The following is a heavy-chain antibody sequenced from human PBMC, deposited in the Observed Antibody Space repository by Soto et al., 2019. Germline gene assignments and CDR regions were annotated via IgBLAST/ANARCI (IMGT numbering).Heavy chain of an antibody. CDR3: ARSSSKAIAAAGGFDY. J-gene: IGHJ4*02. Sequence: GGSLRLSCAASGFTFSSYDMHWVRQATGKGLEWVSAIGTAGDTYYPGSVKGRFTISRENAKNSLYLQMNSLRAGDTAVYYCARSSSKAIAAAGGFDYWGQGTLVTVSS. V-gene: IGHV3-13*01. CDR2: IGTAGDT. D-gene: IGHD6-13*01. CDR1: GFTFSSYD.